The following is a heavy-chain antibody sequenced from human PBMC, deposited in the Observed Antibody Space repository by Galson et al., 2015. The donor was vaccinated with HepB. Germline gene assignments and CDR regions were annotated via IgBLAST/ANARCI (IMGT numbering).Heavy chain of an antibody. Sequence: QSGAEVKKPGESLRISCKGSGYSFTSYWISWVRQMPGKGLEWMGRIDPSDSYTNYSPSFQGHVTISADKSISTAYLQWSSLKASDTAMYYCAGSLLLSGLSPLGGADWYFDLWGCGTLVTVSS. CDR3: AGSLLLSGLSPLGGADWYFDL. CDR2: IDPSDSYT. D-gene: IGHD2/OR15-2a*01. V-gene: IGHV5-10-1*01. J-gene: IGHJ2*01. CDR1: GYSFTSYW.